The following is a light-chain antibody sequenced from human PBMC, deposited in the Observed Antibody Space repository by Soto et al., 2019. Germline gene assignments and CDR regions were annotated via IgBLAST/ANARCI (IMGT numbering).Light chain of an antibody. J-gene: IGKJ5*01. CDR2: AAS. CDR1: QGISDS. V-gene: IGKV1-9*01. Sequence: DIQLTQSPSFLSASVGDRVTITCRASQGISDSLAWYHHKPGKAPKLLIYAASTLQSGVPSRFSGSGSGTEFALTISSLQPEDFATYYCQQLKSFPITFGQGTRLEIK. CDR3: QQLKSFPIT.